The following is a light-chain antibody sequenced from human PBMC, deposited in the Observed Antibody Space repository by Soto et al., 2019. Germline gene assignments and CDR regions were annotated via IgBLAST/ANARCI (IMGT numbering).Light chain of an antibody. Sequence: QSVQTQPPSVSGSPGQSITISYTRTRSNVGSYKLVSWYQQHPGKAPKLMIFEVNKRPSGVSNRFSGSKSGNTASLTISGLKVEDEADYYCCSSGGSPTDGFGTGTKVTVL. J-gene: IGLJ1*01. CDR2: EVN. CDR3: CSSGGSPTDG. CDR1: RSNVGSYKL. V-gene: IGLV2-23*02.